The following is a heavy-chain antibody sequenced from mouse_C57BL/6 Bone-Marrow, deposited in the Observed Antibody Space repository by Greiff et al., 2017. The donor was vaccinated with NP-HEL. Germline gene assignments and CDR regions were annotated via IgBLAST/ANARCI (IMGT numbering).Heavy chain of an antibody. CDR3: ARGNGKRLYYAMDY. D-gene: IGHD2-1*01. J-gene: IGHJ4*01. CDR1: GFSLTSYG. V-gene: IGHV2-2*01. Sequence: VQLQQSGPGLVQPSQSLSITCTVSGFSLTSYGVHWVRQSPGKGLEWLGVIWSGGSTDYNAAFISRLSISKDNSKSQVFFKMNSLQADDTAIYYRARGNGKRLYYAMDYWGQGTSVTVSS. CDR2: IWSGGST.